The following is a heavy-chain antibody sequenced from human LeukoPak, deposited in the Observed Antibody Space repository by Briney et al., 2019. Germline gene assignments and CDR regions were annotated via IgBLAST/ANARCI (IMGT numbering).Heavy chain of an antibody. CDR3: ANEFNYYGSGSYC. D-gene: IGHD3-10*01. J-gene: IGHJ4*02. Sequence: GGSLRLSCAASGFTFSSYGMHWVRQAPGKGLEWVAFIRHDGSNTYYADSVKGRFTISRDNSKNTLYLQMNSLRAEDTAIYYCANEFNYYGSGSYCWGQGTLVTVSS. CDR2: IRHDGSNT. V-gene: IGHV3-30*02. CDR1: GFTFSSYG.